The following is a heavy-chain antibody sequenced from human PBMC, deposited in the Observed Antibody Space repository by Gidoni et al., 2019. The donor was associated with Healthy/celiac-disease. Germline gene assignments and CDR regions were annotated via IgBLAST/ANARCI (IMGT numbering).Heavy chain of an antibody. CDR2: ISWNSGSI. CDR1: GFTFDDYA. V-gene: IGHV3-9*01. Sequence: EVQLVESGGGLVQPGRSLRLSCAASGFTFDDYAMHWVRQAPGKCLGLVSGISWNSGSIGYADSVKGRFTISRDNAKNSLYLQMNSLRAEDTSLYYCAKDIDPLYWNDVTFDYWGQGTLVTVSS. D-gene: IGHD1-1*01. CDR3: AKDIDPLYWNDVTFDY. J-gene: IGHJ4*02.